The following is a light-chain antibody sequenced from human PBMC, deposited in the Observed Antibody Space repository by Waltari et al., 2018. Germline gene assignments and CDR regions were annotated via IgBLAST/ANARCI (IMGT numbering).Light chain of an antibody. CDR2: EVF. Sequence: QSALTQPASVSGTPGQSITISCSGTTSDVGSYDLVSWYQQHPGEAPKLLICEVFKRPPDTSSRFSGAKSGSTASLTISGLQPEDEADYYCCSYAGRSTYVFGSGTKVTVL. CDR1: TSDVGSYDL. J-gene: IGLJ1*01. V-gene: IGLV2-23*02. CDR3: CSYAGRSTYV.